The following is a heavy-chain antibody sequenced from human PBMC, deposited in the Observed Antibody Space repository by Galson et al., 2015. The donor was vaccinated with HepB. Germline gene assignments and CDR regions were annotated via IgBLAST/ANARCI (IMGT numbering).Heavy chain of an antibody. CDR2: TYYRSKWYY. Sequence: CAISGDSVSSNSAAWNWIRQSPSRGLEWLGRTYYRSKWYYDYAVSVKSRITINPDTSKSQFSLQLNSVTPEDTAVYYCARDPYYYGSGSYYNGGFDYWGQGTLVTVSS. V-gene: IGHV6-1*01. J-gene: IGHJ4*02. D-gene: IGHD3-10*01. CDR3: ARDPYYYGSGSYYNGGFDY. CDR1: GDSVSSNSAA.